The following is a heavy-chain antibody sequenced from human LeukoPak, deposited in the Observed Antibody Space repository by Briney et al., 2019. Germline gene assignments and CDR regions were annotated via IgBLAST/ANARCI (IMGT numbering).Heavy chain of an antibody. CDR1: GFTVSSNY. CDR3: ARVNFLWFGGSSRAWFDP. V-gene: IGHV3-53*01. CDR2: IERGGST. Sequence: PGGSLRLSCAASGFTVSSNYMSWVRQAPGKGLEWVSVIERGGSTYYADSVKGRFTISRDNSKNTLYLQMNSLRAEDTAVYYCARVNFLWFGGSSRAWFDPWGQGTLVTVSS. J-gene: IGHJ5*02. D-gene: IGHD3-10*01.